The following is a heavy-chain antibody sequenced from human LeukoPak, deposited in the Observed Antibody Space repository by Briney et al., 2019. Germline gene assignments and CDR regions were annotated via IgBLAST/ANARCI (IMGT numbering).Heavy chain of an antibody. CDR1: GYIFSDYY. Sequence: ASVKVSCKASGYIFSDYYMHWVRQAPGQGLEWLGWINPKSGAADYAQQFRGRVTMTRDTSIDTDYMEMKRVTSDDTAVYYCARGAEAETSPLDFWGQGTLVIVS. CDR3: ARGAEAETSPLDF. CDR2: INPKSGAA. D-gene: IGHD6-13*01. V-gene: IGHV1-2*02. J-gene: IGHJ4*02.